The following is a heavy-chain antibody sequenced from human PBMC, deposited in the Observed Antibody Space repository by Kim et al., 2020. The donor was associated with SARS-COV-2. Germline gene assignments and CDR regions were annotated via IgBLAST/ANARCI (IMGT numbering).Heavy chain of an antibody. J-gene: IGHJ4*02. D-gene: IGHD2-15*01. CDR3: ASQQLLLTPFDY. CDR1: GGSISRSSYY. CDR2: MYYSGST. Sequence: SETLSLTCTVSGGSISRSSYYWGWIRQPPGKGLEWIGSMYYSGSTYYNPSLKSRVSISVDTSKNQFSLKLSSVTAADTAVYYCASQQLLLTPFDYWGQGTLVTVSS. V-gene: IGHV4-39*01.